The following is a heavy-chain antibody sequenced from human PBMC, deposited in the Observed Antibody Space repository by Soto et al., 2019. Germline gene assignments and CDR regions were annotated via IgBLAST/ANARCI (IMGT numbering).Heavy chain of an antibody. J-gene: IGHJ3*02. Sequence: QVQLVESGGGVVQPGRSLRLSCTASGFTFSTYSMHWVRQAPGKGLEWVAVISYDGSNKYYADSVKGRFTISRDNSKNTLYLEMTSLRSEDTAVYYCARGGYYYGSGSYYNAFDIWGQGTMVTVSS. CDR3: ARGGYYYGSGSYYNAFDI. CDR1: GFTFSTYS. V-gene: IGHV3-30-3*01. D-gene: IGHD3-10*01. CDR2: ISYDGSNK.